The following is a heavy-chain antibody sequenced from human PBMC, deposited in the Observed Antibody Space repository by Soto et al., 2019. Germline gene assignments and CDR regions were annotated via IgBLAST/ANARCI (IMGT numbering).Heavy chain of an antibody. CDR3: ARAGYCSSTSCYYYYYMDV. D-gene: IGHD2-2*01. J-gene: IGHJ6*03. Sequence: GGSLRLSCAASGFTFSSYWMHWVRQAPGKGLVWVSRINSDGSSTSYADSVKGRFTISRDNAKNTLYLQMNSLRAEDTAVYYCARAGYCSSTSCYYYYYMDVWGKGTTVTVSS. CDR1: GFTFSSYW. V-gene: IGHV3-74*01. CDR2: INSDGSST.